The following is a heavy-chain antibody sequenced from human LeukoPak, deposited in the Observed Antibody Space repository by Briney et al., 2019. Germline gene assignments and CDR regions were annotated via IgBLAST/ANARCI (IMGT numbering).Heavy chain of an antibody. Sequence: RPGGSLRLSCATSGFSFSNYGMHWVRQAPGKGLEWVAVIWSNGINRYYADFVKGRFTFSRDNSKNTLSLQMNSLRVEDTAVYYCVKERGPFDGFDIWGQGTMVTVSS. V-gene: IGHV3-30*02. CDR3: VKERGPFDGFDI. J-gene: IGHJ3*02. CDR1: GFSFSNYG. CDR2: IWSNGINR.